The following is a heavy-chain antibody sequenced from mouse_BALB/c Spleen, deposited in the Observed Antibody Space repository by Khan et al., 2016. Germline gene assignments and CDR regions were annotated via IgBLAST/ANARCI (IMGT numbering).Heavy chain of an antibody. V-gene: IGHV14-3*02. CDR2: IDPANGNT. D-gene: IGHD2-4*01. Sequence: VQLQQSGAELVKPGASVKLSCTASGFNIKDTYMHWVKQRPEQGLEWIGRIDPANGNTKYDPKFQGKATITADTSSNTAYLQLSSLTSEDTAVYYCARSPYDYDGGFAYWDQGTLVTVSA. CDR1: GFNIKDTY. CDR3: ARSPYDYDGGFAY. J-gene: IGHJ3*01.